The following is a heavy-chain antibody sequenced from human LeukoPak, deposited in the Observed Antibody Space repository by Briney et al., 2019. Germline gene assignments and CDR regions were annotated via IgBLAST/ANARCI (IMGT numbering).Heavy chain of an antibody. CDR3: ARRRYGEGFDV. D-gene: IGHD4/OR15-4a*01. J-gene: IGHJ3*01. Sequence: GGSLRLSCAASGFTFSDYAMSWVRQAPGKGLEWVAHIKGDGDVNYYVDVVKGRFTVSRDNAKNSLYLQMSSLRVDDTAVYYCARRRYGEGFDVWGQGTVVTVSS. V-gene: IGHV3-7*01. CDR1: GFTFSDYA. CDR2: IKGDGDVN.